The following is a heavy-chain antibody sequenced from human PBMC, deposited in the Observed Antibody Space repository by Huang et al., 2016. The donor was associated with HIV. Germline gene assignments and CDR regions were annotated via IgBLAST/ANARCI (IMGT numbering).Heavy chain of an antibody. J-gene: IGHJ3*02. CDR2: INHSGST. D-gene: IGHD1-1*01. CDR3: ARERMMSWLDDHDAFDI. V-gene: IGHV4-34*01. CDR1: GGSFSGYY. Sequence: QVQLQQWGAGLLKPSETLSLTCAVYGGSFSGYYWSWIRQSPGKWLEWIGEINHSGSTNYNPSLKSRLTISVDTSKNQFSLKLSSVTAADTAVYYCARERMMSWLDDHDAFDIWGQGTMVTVSS.